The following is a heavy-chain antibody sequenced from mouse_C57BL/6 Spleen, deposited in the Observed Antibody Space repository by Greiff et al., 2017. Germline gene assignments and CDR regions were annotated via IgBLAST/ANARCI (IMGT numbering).Heavy chain of an antibody. CDR1: GYTFTDYY. V-gene: IGHV1-75*01. CDR2: IFPGSGST. J-gene: IGHJ2*01. Sequence: VQLVESGPELVKPGASVKISCKASGYTFTDYYINWVKQRPGQGLEWIGWIFPGSGSTYYNEKFKGKATLTVDKSSSTAYMLLSSLTSEDSAVYFCAREEAISGNYGYWGQGTTLTVSS. CDR3: AREEAISGNYGY. D-gene: IGHD2-1*01.